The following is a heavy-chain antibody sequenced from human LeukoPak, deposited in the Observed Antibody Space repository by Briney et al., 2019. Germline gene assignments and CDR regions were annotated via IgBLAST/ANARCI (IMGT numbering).Heavy chain of an antibody. J-gene: IGHJ4*02. CDR1: GFTFDDYA. D-gene: IGHD3-10*01. CDR3: AKANYYGSESYYNGDYYFDY. Sequence: ETGRSLRLSCAASGFTFDDYAMHWVRQAPGKGLEWVSGISWNSGSIGYADSVKGRYTISRDNAKNSLYLQMNSLRAEDMALYYCAKANYYGSESYYNGDYYFDYWGPGTLVTVSS. V-gene: IGHV3-9*03. CDR2: ISWNSGSI.